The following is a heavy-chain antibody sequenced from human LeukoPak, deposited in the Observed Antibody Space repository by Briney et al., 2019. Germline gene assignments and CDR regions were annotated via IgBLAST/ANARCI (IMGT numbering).Heavy chain of an antibody. CDR3: ARDHASIVVVPEDAFDI. D-gene: IGHD3-22*01. V-gene: IGHV1-18*01. Sequence: ASVKVSCKASGYTFTSYGISWVRQAPGQGLEWMGWISAYNGNTNYAQKLQGRVTMTTDTSTSTAYMELRSLRSDDTAVYYCARDHASIVVVPEDAFDIWGQGTMVTVSS. CDR2: ISAYNGNT. CDR1: GYTFTSYG. J-gene: IGHJ3*02.